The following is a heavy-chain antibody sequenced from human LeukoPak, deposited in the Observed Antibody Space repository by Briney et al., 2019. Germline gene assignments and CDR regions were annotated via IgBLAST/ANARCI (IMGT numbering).Heavy chain of an antibody. D-gene: IGHD1-26*01. CDR3: ARGGTCYPCIDY. CDR2: ISAYNGKT. Sequence: ASAKVSCKASGYTFATSYINSVRQAPGQGLEWVGWISAYNGKTNYAQKFQGRVTMTTDSSTSTAYMDLTSLRSDDTAVYYCARGGTCYPCIDYWGQGTLVTVSS. CDR1: GYTFATSY. V-gene: IGHV1-18*01. J-gene: IGHJ4*02.